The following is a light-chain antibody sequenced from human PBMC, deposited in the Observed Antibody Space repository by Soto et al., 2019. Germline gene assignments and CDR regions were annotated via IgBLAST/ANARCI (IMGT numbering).Light chain of an antibody. Sequence: EIVMTQSPGTLSLSPGERATVSCRASQIVSSTYLAWYQQKPGQAPRLLIHSASSRATGIPDRFSGSGSGTDFTLTISRLEPEDFAVYYCQQYGNSPPTTFGGGTKVEIK. V-gene: IGKV3-20*01. CDR2: SAS. CDR1: QIVSSTY. J-gene: IGKJ4*01. CDR3: QQYGNSPPTT.